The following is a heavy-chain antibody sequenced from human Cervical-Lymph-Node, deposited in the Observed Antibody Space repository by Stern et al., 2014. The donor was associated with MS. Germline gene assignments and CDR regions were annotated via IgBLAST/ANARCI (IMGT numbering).Heavy chain of an antibody. CDR1: GFTLSNAW. D-gene: IGHD3-22*01. Sequence: EVQLVESGGGLVEPGGSLRLSCAASGFTLSNAWMIWVRQAPGKGLEWVGRIKSKNDGDTTDFAAPVKGRFTISRDDSKNTLYLQMSGLRTEDAAVYYCTTDQGDSRGYHHFDYWGQGTLVTVSS. CDR2: IKSKNDGDTT. J-gene: IGHJ4*02. V-gene: IGHV3-15*01. CDR3: TTDQGDSRGYHHFDY.